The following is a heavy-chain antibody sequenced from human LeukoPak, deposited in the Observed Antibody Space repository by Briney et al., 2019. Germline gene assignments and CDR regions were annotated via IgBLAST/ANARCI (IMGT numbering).Heavy chain of an antibody. V-gene: IGHV3-23*01. CDR1: GFTFSSYA. D-gene: IGHD6-13*01. J-gene: IGHJ4*02. CDR3: ASRADGLAAAGTALDY. CDR2: ISGSGGST. Sequence: GGSLRLSCAASGFTFSSYAMSWVRQVPGKGLEWVSAISGSGGSTYYADSVKGRFTISRDNSKNTLYLQMNSLRAEDTAVYYCASRADGLAAAGTALDYWGQGTLVTVSS.